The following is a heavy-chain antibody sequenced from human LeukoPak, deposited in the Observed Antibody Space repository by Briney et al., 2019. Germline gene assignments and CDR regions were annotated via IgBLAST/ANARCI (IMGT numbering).Heavy chain of an antibody. CDR1: GFTFGDYA. Sequence: GGSLRLSCTASGFTFGDYAMSWVRQAPGKGLEWVGFIRSKAYGGTTEYAASVKGRITISRDDSKSIAYLQMNSLKTEDTAVYYCTRAALYQLLDTYFDYWGQGTLVTVSS. D-gene: IGHD2-2*01. CDR3: TRAALYQLLDTYFDY. J-gene: IGHJ4*02. V-gene: IGHV3-49*04. CDR2: IRSKAYGGTT.